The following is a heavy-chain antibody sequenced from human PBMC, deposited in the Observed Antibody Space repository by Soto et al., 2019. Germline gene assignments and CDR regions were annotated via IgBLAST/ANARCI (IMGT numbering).Heavy chain of an antibody. J-gene: IGHJ6*02. CDR2: INHSGST. CDR3: ARLRARYSGSYYGDYYYGMDV. D-gene: IGHD1-26*01. V-gene: IGHV4-34*01. CDR1: GGSFSGYY. Sequence: KPSETLSLTCAVYGGSFSGYYWSWIRQPPGKGLEWIGEINHSGSTNYNPSLKSRVTISVDTSKNQFSLKLSSVTAADTAVYYCARLRARYSGSYYGDYYYGMDVWGQGTTVTVSS.